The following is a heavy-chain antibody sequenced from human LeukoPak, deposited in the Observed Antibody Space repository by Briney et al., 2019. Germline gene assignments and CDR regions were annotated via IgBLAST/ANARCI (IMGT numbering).Heavy chain of an antibody. J-gene: IGHJ4*02. Sequence: GGSLRLSCAASGFTFNNYWMNWVRQAPGKGLEWVSCIRGNSGMRFYSDSVRGRFTISRDNSKNTLYLQMDSLRVDDTAVYFCAKDQEDRGYPSSFDFWGQGTLVTVSS. D-gene: IGHD2-15*01. CDR3: AKDQEDRGYPSSFDF. CDR2: IRGNSGMR. V-gene: IGHV3-23*01. CDR1: GFTFNNYW.